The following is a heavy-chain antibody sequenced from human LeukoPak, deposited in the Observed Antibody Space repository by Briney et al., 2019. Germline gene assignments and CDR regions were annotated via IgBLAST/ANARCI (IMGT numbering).Heavy chain of an antibody. CDR3: ARQTGYCSSTSCLEIDY. CDR2: IYYSGST. V-gene: IGHV4-30-4*01. J-gene: IGHJ4*02. D-gene: IGHD2-2*01. Sequence: SETLSLTRTVSGGSISSGDYYWSWIRQPPGKGLEWIGYIYYSGSTYYNPSLKSRVTISVDTSKNQFSLKLSSVTAADTAVYYCARQTGYCSSTSCLEIDYWGQGTLVTVSS. CDR1: GGSISSGDYY.